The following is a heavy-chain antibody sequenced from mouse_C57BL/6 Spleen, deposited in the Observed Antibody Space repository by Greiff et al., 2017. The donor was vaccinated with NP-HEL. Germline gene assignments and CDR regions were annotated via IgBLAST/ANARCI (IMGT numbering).Heavy chain of an antibody. CDR1: GFNIKDDY. V-gene: IGHV14-4*01. Sequence: EVQLQESGAELVRPGASVKLSCTASGFNIKDDYMHWVKQRPEQGLEWIGWIDPENGDTEYASKFQGKATITADTSSNTAYLQLSSLTSEDTAVYYCTTYGGAYWGQGTLVTVSA. D-gene: IGHD1-1*01. J-gene: IGHJ3*01. CDR3: TTYGGAY. CDR2: IDPENGDT.